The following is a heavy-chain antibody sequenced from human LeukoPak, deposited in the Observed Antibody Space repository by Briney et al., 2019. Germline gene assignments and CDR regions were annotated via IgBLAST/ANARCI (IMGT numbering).Heavy chain of an antibody. Sequence: PSETLSLTCTASGVSISSYYWSWIRQPPGKGLEWIGYIYYSGSTNYNPSLKSRVTISVDTSKSQFSLKLSSATAADTAVYYCARDTTMVRGVNAFDIWGQGTMVTVSS. V-gene: IGHV4-59*01. CDR1: GVSISSYY. D-gene: IGHD3-10*01. CDR3: ARDTTMVRGVNAFDI. CDR2: IYYSGST. J-gene: IGHJ3*02.